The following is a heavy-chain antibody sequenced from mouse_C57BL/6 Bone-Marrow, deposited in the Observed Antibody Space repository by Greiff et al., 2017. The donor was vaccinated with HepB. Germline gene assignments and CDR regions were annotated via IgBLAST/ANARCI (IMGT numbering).Heavy chain of an antibody. Sequence: EVKLMESGGGLVKPGGSLKLSCAASGFTFSDYGMHWVRQAPEKGLEWVAYISSGSSTIYYADTVKGRFTISRDNAKNTLFLPMTSLRSEDTAMYYCAKTGLYYAMDYWGQGTSVTVSS. CDR2: ISSGSSTI. V-gene: IGHV5-17*01. CDR1: GFTFSDYG. J-gene: IGHJ4*01. D-gene: IGHD4-1*01. CDR3: AKTGLYYAMDY.